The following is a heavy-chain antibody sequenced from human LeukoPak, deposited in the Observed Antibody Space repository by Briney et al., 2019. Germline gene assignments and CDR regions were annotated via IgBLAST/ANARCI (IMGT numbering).Heavy chain of an antibody. CDR2: SYIGT. CDR1: RFTFSTYA. Sequence: GGSLRLSCAASRFTFSTYAMSWVRQAPGKGLEWVSLSYIGTYYADSVKGRFTLSRDNSKNTLYLQMNSLRAEDTAVYYCATRSGNYYYWGQGTLVTVSS. V-gene: IGHV3-23*03. D-gene: IGHD1-26*01. CDR3: ATRSGNYYY. J-gene: IGHJ4*02.